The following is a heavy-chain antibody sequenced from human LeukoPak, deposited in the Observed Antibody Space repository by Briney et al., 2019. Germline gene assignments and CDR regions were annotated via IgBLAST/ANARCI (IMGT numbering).Heavy chain of an antibody. CDR3: ARGGYSFDY. CDR2: LHADGIER. CDR1: GFTLSGYW. J-gene: IGHJ4*02. V-gene: IGHV3-7*01. Sequence: QPGGSLRLSCAASGFTLSGYWMSWVRRAPGRGREWVARLHADGIERYYVDPVKGRFTISRDNAKNSLHLQMYSLRLDDTAVYYCARGGYSFDYLGQGTLVTVSS. D-gene: IGHD5-12*01.